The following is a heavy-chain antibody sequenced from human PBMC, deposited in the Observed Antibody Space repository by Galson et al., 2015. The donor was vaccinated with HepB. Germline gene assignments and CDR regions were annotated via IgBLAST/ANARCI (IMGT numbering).Heavy chain of an antibody. CDR2: ISAYNGNT. CDR3: ARILGYCSSIRCYYYYMDV. D-gene: IGHD2-2*01. J-gene: IGHJ6*03. CDR1: GYTFTDYG. Sequence: SVKVSCKASGYTFTDYGIGWVRQAPGHGLEWMGWISAYNGNTNYAQKVQGRVTLTTDTSTSTAYMALRSLRSDDTAVYYCARILGYCSSIRCYYYYMDVWGKGTTVTVSS. V-gene: IGHV1-18*01.